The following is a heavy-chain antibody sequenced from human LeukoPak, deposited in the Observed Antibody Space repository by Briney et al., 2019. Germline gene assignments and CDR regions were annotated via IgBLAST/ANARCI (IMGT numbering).Heavy chain of an antibody. CDR3: ARVGYNWNDEGAFDI. Sequence: ASVKVSCKASGYTFTGYYMHWVRQAPGQGLEWMGWINPNSGGTNYAQKFQGRVTMTRDTSISIAYMELSRLRSDDTAVYYCARVGYNWNDEGAFDIWGQGTMVTVSS. CDR1: GYTFTGYY. CDR2: INPNSGGT. J-gene: IGHJ3*02. V-gene: IGHV1-2*02. D-gene: IGHD1-1*01.